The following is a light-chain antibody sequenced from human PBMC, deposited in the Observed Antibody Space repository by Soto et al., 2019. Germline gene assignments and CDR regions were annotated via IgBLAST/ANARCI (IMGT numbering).Light chain of an antibody. Sequence: QAVVTQEPSLTVSPGGTVTLTCGSSTGAVTSNHHPYWFQQKSGQAPRSLIYDTSNKHSRTPARFSGSLLGDKAALTLSGAQPEDEAQYYCLLSYNAARVFGGGTKLTVL. V-gene: IGLV7-46*01. CDR3: LLSYNAARV. CDR2: DTS. CDR1: TGAVTSNHH. J-gene: IGLJ2*01.